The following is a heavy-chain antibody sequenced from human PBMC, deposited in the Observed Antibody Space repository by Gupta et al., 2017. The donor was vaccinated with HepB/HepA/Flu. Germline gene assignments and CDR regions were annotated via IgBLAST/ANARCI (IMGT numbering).Heavy chain of an antibody. V-gene: IGHV3-66*01. Sequence: EVQLVESGGGLVQPGGSLRLSCAASGITVSRNDMSWVRQAPGKGLEWVSVIYSGGSTYYADSVKDRFNISRDNSKNTLYLQMNRLRAEDTAVYYCATLKYYGMDVWGQGTTVTVSS. CDR2: IYSGGST. CDR1: GITVSRND. D-gene: IGHD3-10*01. J-gene: IGHJ6*02. CDR3: ATLKYYGMDV.